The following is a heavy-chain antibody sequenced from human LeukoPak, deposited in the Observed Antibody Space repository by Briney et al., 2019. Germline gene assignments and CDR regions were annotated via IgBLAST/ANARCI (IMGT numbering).Heavy chain of an antibody. D-gene: IGHD3-3*01. CDR2: IYTGGST. CDR3: ARGEVLRFLEWFDY. CDR1: GGSISSYY. V-gene: IGHV4-4*07. J-gene: IGHJ4*02. Sequence: PSETLSLTCTVSGGSISSYYWSWIRQPAGKGLEWIGRIYTGGSTNYNPSLKSRVTMSVDTSKNQFSLKLSSVTAADTAVYYCARGEVLRFLEWFDYWGQGTLVTVSS.